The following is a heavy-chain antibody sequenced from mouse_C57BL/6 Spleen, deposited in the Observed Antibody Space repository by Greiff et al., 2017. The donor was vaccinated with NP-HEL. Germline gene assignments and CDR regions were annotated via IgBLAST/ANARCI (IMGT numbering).Heavy chain of an antibody. D-gene: IGHD1-1*01. CDR1: GYTFTSYG. V-gene: IGHV1-81*01. CDR2: IYPRSGNT. J-gene: IGHJ1*03. Sequence: QVQLQQSGAELARPGASVKLSCKASGYTFTSYGISWVKQSTGQGLEWIGEIYPRSGNTYYNEKFKGKATLTADKSSSTAYMELRSLTSEDSAVYFDALTYVVNGWYFDVWGKGTTVTVSS. CDR3: ALTYVVNGWYFDV.